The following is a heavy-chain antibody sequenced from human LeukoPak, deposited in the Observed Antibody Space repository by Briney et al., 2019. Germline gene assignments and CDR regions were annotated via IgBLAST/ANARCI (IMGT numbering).Heavy chain of an antibody. CDR1: GGSISSYC. V-gene: IGHV4-4*07. D-gene: IGHD3-10*01. J-gene: IGHJ6*03. CDR3: ARDVPGAMVRGVVIYYYYMDV. Sequence: SETLSLTCTVSGGSISSYCWSWIRQPAGKGLEWIGRIYTSGSTNYNPSLKSRVTMSVDTSKNQFSLKLSSVTAADTAVYYCARDVPGAMVRGVVIYYYYMDVWGKGTTVTVSS. CDR2: IYTSGST.